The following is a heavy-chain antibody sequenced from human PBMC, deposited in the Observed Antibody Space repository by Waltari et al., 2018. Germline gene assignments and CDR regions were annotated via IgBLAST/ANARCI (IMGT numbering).Heavy chain of an antibody. D-gene: IGHD3-10*01. CDR2: IIPIFGTA. CDR3: ARYGSGSYRPYYYYGMDV. CDR1: GGTFSSYA. Sequence: QVQLVQSGAEVKKPGSSVKVSCKASGGTFSSYAISWVRQAPGQGLEWMGGIIPIFGTANYAQKFRGRVTMSADESTSTAYMELSSLRSEDTAVYYCARYGSGSYRPYYYYGMDVWGQGTTVTVSS. J-gene: IGHJ6*02. V-gene: IGHV1-69*01.